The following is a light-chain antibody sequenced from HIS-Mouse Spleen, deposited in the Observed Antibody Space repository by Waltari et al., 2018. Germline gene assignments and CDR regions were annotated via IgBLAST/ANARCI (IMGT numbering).Light chain of an antibody. CDR3: QQYGSSPWT. Sequence: EIVLTQSPATLSLSPGERATLSCGASQSVSSSYLAWYQQKPGLAPRRLIYDASSRATGIPDRFSGIGSGTDFTLTISRLEPEDFAVYYCQQYGSSPWTFGQGTKVEIK. V-gene: IGKV3D-20*01. CDR1: QSVSSSY. J-gene: IGKJ1*01. CDR2: DAS.